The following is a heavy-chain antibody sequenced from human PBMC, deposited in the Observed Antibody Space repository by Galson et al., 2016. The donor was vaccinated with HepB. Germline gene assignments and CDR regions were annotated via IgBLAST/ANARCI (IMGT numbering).Heavy chain of an antibody. CDR3: ARIPYTYYALDV. D-gene: IGHD5-24*01. Sequence: SETLSLTCDVSGDSINSDNWWGWVRQPPGKGLEWIGELHRDGGTNYNLSLKTRVTFSVDKAYKHFSLRLNSLTAADTAVYYCARIPYTYYALDVWGRGTTVTVSS. CDR1: GDSINSDNW. J-gene: IGHJ6*02. V-gene: IGHV4-4*02. CDR2: LHRDGGT.